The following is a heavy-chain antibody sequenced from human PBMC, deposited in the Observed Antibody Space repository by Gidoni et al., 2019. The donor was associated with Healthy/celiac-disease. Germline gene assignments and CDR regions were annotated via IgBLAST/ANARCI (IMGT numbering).Heavy chain of an antibody. CDR2: IYTSGST. D-gene: IGHD4-17*01. CDR1: GGSISSGSYY. CDR3: ARAFGYGGPNGYYYYYYYMDV. Sequence: QVQLQESGPGLVKPSQTLSLTCTVSGGSISSGSYYWSWIRPPAGKGLEWIGRIYTSGSTNYNPSLKSRVTISVDTSKNQFSLKLSSVTAADTAVYYCARAFGYGGPNGYYYYYYYMDVWGKGTTVTVSS. J-gene: IGHJ6*03. V-gene: IGHV4-61*02.